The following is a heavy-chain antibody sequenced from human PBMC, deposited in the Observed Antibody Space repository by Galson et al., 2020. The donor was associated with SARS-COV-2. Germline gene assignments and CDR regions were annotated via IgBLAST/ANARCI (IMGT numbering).Heavy chain of an antibody. CDR1: GGSISSYY. D-gene: IGHD2-15*01. J-gene: IGHJ6*02. Sequence: SETLSLTCTVSGGSISSYYWSWIRQPPGKGLEWIGYIYYSGSTNYNPSLKSRVTISVDTSKNQFSLKLSSVTAADTAVYYCARDLGSPPYYYYGMDVWVQGTTVTVSS. CDR3: ARDLGSPPYYYYGMDV. CDR2: IYYSGST. V-gene: IGHV4-59*13.